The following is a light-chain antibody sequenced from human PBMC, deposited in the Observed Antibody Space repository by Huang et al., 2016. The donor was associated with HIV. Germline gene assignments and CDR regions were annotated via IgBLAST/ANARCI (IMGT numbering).Light chain of an antibody. J-gene: IGKJ1*01. CDR1: QGISSF. CDR3: QQLNSYPPT. Sequence: IQLTQSPSSLSASVGDRVTITCRASQGISSFLVWYQQKPGKAPKLLIYSASTLQSGVPSTFSGSGSGTDFTLTISSLQPEDFATYHCQQLNSYPPTFGQGTKVEIK. CDR2: SAS. V-gene: IGKV1-9*01.